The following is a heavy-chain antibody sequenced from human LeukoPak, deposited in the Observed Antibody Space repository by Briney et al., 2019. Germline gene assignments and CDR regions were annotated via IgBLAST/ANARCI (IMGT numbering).Heavy chain of an antibody. CDR1: GYTFTIYA. Sequence: ASVKVSCKASGYTFTIYAMHWVRQAPGQRLEWMGWINAGNGNTKYSQKFQGRVTITRDTSASTAYMELSSLRSEDTAVYYCARGVDILTGYYNYNWSDPWGQGTLVTVSS. D-gene: IGHD3-9*01. CDR2: INAGNGNT. CDR3: ARGVDILTGYYNYNWSDP. V-gene: IGHV1-3*01. J-gene: IGHJ5*02.